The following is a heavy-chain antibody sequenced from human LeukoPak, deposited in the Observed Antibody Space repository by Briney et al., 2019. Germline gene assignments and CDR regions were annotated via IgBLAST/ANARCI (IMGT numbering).Heavy chain of an antibody. CDR2: INHGGSI. V-gene: IGHV4-34*01. J-gene: IGHJ4*02. D-gene: IGHD4-4*01. CDR1: GGSFSGYY. CDR3: ARRAGLHSLDY. Sequence: SETLSLTCAVYGGSFSGYYWSWIRQPPGKGLEWIGEINHGGSINYNPSLKSRVTISVDTSKNQFSLRLSSVSAADTALYFCARRAGLHSLDYWDQGTLVTVSS.